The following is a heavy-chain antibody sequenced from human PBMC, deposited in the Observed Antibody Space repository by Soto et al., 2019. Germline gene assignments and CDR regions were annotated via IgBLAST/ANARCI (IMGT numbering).Heavy chain of an antibody. CDR2: IYWDDDK. CDR3: AHIAFPCGSCYSRVYFQH. V-gene: IGHV2-5*02. D-gene: IGHD2-15*01. J-gene: IGHJ1*01. Sequence: QITLKESGPTLVKPTQTLTLTCTFSGFSLSTSGVGVGWIRQPPGKALEWLALIYWDDDKRYSPSLKSRLTITKDTSKNQVVLTMTNMDPVDTAIYYCAHIAFPCGSCYSRVYFQHWGQGTLVTVSS. CDR1: GFSLSTSGVG.